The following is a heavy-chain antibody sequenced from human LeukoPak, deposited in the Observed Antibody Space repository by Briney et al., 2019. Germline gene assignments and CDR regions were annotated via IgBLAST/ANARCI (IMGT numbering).Heavy chain of an antibody. CDR3: ARDAGYSYGTRWFDP. CDR1: GYTFTGYY. CDR2: INPNSGGT. Sequence: ASVKVSCKASGYTFTGYYMHWVRQAPGQGLEWMGWINPNSGGTNYAQKFQGRVTMTRDTSISTAYMELSRLRSDDTAVYYCARDAGYSYGTRWFDPWGQGTLVTVSS. V-gene: IGHV1-2*02. J-gene: IGHJ5*02. D-gene: IGHD5-18*01.